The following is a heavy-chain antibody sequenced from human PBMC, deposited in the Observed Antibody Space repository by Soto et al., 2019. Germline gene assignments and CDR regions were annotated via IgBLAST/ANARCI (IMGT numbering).Heavy chain of an antibody. V-gene: IGHV4-4*02. D-gene: IGHD6-19*01. CDR3: GRANTSGVPIDS. CDR1: GGSVNSPNW. Sequence: QVQLQQSGPGLVKPSGTLSLTCAVSGGSVNSPNWWNWIRQPPGKGLEWIGEMHHSGSSNYNASLKSRLTLSVDKSKNELSLNLNSVTAADTAVYYCGRANTSGVPIDSWGQGTLVTVSS. CDR2: MHHSGSS. J-gene: IGHJ4*02.